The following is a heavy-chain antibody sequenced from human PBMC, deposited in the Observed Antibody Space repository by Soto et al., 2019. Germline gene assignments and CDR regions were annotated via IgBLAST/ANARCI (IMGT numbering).Heavy chain of an antibody. D-gene: IGHD3-10*01. CDR3: PREGHGDWFDP. CDR1: GFTFSPYA. CDR2: ISDDGTNK. J-gene: IGHJ5*02. V-gene: IGHV3-30-3*01. Sequence: QVHLVESGGGVVQPGRSLRLSCAASGFTFSPYAMHWVRQAPGKGLEWVATISDDGTNKFYADSVKGRFTISRDNSKDTLYLQMNGLRPEDTAMYYCPREGHGDWFDPWGQGTLVTVSS.